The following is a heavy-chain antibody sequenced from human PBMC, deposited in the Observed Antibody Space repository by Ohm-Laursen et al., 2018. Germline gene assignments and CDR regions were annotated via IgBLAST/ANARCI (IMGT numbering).Heavy chain of an antibody. CDR2: INPNSGGT. CDR3: ARDLSLDIVLMVYAVRGDYYYYGMDV. V-gene: IGHV1-2*02. Sequence: ASVKVSCKASGYTFTGYYMHWVRQAPGQGLEWMGWINPNSGGTNYAQKFQGRVTMTRDTSISTAYMELSRLRSDDTAVYYCARDLSLDIVLMVYAVRGDYYYYGMDVWGQGTTVTVSS. D-gene: IGHD2-8*01. J-gene: IGHJ6*02. CDR1: GYTFTGYY.